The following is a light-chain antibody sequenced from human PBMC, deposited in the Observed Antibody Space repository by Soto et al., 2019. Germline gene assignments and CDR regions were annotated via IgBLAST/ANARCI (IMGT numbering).Light chain of an antibody. V-gene: IGKV1-39*01. J-gene: IGKJ3*01. CDR1: QIIIRY. Sequence: DLQMTQSPSSLTAAVGDRVTITCRASQIIIRYLNWYQQKPGRAPNLLIYAASSLQSGVPSRFSGSGSGTEFILTISSLQPEDFATYYCQESYSTLFTFGPGTKEEIK. CDR3: QESYSTLFT. CDR2: AAS.